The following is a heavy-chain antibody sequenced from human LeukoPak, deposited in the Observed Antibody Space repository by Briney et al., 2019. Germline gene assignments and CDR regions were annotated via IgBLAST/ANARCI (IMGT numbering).Heavy chain of an antibody. D-gene: IGHD1-26*01. J-gene: IGHJ6*02. CDR3: AKGDVRRSGSRSSYYYYGMDV. CDR2: ISGSGGST. V-gene: IGHV3-23*01. CDR1: GFTFSSYA. Sequence: PGRSLRLSCAASGFTFSSYAMSWVRQAPGKGLEWVSAISGSGGSTYYADSVKARFTISRDNSKNTLYLQMNSLRAEDTAVYYCAKGDVRRSGSRSSYYYYGMDVWGQGTTVTVSS.